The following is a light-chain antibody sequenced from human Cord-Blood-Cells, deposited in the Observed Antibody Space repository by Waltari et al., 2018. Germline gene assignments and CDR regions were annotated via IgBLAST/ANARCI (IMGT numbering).Light chain of an antibody. CDR1: QSVLYSSNNKNS. V-gene: IGKV4-1*01. CDR2: WAP. CDR3: QKYSSPPCT. J-gene: IGKJ1*01. Sequence: IVMTQPPDSLAVSLCQRHTRNCKASQSVLYSSNNKNSLAWYQQNPGQPPTLLFYWAPTRGSGVPHLFRGSGSGSDFTLTTRSLQGDDVAGYSCQKYSSPPCTFGQGTTVEIK.